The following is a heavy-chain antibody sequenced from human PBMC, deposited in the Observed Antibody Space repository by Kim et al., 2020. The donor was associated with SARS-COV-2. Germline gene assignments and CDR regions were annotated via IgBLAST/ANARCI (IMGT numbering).Heavy chain of an antibody. CDR3: ARGGRVVVTILWFDP. J-gene: IGHJ5*02. D-gene: IGHD2-21*02. Sequence: ASVKVSCKASGYTFTSYAMHWVRQAPGQRLEWMGWINAGNGNTKYSQKFQGRVTITRDTSASTAYMELSSLRSEDTAVYYCARGGRVVVTILWFDPWGQGTLVAVSS. CDR1: GYTFTSYA. V-gene: IGHV1-3*01. CDR2: INAGNGNT.